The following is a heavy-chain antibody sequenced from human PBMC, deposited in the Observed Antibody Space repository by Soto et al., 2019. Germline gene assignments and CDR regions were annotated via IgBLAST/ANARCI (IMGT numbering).Heavy chain of an antibody. CDR2: IYHDGSNK. J-gene: IGHJ3*01. V-gene: IGHV3-33*01. CDR3: ARDVGSGWPYDAADV. Sequence: QVQLVEPGGAVAQPGGSLRLSCAASGFSFSSYGMHWVRQAPGQGLEWVAIIYHDGSNKYYTDSVKGRFTISRDDSKNTLYLQMDSLRVDDTAVYYCARDVGSGWPYDAADVWGQGTVVSVSS. D-gene: IGHD6-19*01. CDR1: GFSFSSYG.